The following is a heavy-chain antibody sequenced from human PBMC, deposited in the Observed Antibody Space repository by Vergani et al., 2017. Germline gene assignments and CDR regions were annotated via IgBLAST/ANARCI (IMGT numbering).Heavy chain of an antibody. CDR2: IYYSGST. Sequence: QLQLQESGPGLVKPSETLSLTCTVSGGSISSSSYYWGWIRQPPGKGLEWIGSIYYSGSTYYTPSLKSRVTISVDTSKNQFSLKLSSVTAADTAVYYCARRNRGYGYQHYLDYWGQGTLVTVSS. J-gene: IGHJ4*02. D-gene: IGHD5-18*01. V-gene: IGHV4-39*01. CDR3: ARRNRGYGYQHYLDY. CDR1: GGSISSSSYY.